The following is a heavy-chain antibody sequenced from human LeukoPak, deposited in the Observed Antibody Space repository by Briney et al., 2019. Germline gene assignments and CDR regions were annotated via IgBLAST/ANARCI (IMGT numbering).Heavy chain of an antibody. V-gene: IGHV3-7*01. CDR1: GFTFRSHW. CDR3: ARDHVVDGLVFDY. CDR2: TNQDGSDK. D-gene: IGHD2-15*01. Sequence: PGGSLRLSCAAAGFTFRSHWMSWLRQAPGKGLEWVANTNQDGSDKQYVDSVKGRFTISRDNAKNSLYLQMDSLRAEDTGLYYCARDHVVDGLVFDYWGQGALVTVSS. J-gene: IGHJ4*02.